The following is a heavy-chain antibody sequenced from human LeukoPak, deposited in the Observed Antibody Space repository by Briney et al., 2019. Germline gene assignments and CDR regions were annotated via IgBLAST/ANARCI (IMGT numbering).Heavy chain of an antibody. V-gene: IGHV4-59*01. CDR2: IYYSGST. CDR1: GGSISSYY. Sequence: PSQTLSLTCTVSGGSISSYYWSWIWQPPGKGLEWIGYIYYSGSTNYNPSLKSRVTISVDTSKNQFSLKLSSVTAADTAVYYCARGAYGSGSYYNVHPLGYWGQGTLVTVSS. J-gene: IGHJ4*02. CDR3: ARGAYGSGSYYNVHPLGY. D-gene: IGHD3-10*01.